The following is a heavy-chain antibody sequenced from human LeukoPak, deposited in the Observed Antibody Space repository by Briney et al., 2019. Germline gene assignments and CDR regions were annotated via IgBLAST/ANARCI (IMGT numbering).Heavy chain of an antibody. D-gene: IGHD2-15*01. CDR1: GGSISSYY. CDR2: IYYSGST. Sequence: SETLSLTCTVSGGSISSYYWSWIRQPPGKGLEWIGYIYYSGSTNYNPSLKSRVTISVDTSKNQFSLKISSVTGADTAVYDCARGRLVVVVAATEYYMDVWGKGTTVTVSS. V-gene: IGHV4-59*01. CDR3: ARGRLVVVVAATEYYMDV. J-gene: IGHJ6*03.